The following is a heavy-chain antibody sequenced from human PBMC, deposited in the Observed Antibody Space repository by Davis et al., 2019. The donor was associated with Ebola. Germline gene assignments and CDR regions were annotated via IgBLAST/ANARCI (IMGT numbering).Heavy chain of an antibody. V-gene: IGHV5-51*01. CDR3: ATQKYYYYGMDV. Sequence: KVSCKGSGYTFTSYWIAWVRQVPGKGLEWMGSIYPGDSETRYSPSLQGQATISVDKSISTAYLRWSSLKASDTATYYCATQKYYYYGMDVWGKGTTVTVSS. CDR1: GYTFTSYW. J-gene: IGHJ6*04. CDR2: IYPGDSET.